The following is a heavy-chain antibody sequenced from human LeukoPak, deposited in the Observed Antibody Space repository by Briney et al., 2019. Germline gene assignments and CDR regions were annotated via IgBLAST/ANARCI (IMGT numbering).Heavy chain of an antibody. D-gene: IGHD3-10*01. Sequence: SETLSLTCTVSGGSIISSSFWWGWIRQPPGKGLEWIGSIYYSGVSYYNTSLKSRVTISVDTSKNQFSLNLNSVTAADTAFYYCASDRIWFGESIDEYWGQGTLVTVSS. J-gene: IGHJ4*02. CDR2: IYYSGVS. V-gene: IGHV4-39*01. CDR1: GGSIISSSFW. CDR3: ASDRIWFGESIDEY.